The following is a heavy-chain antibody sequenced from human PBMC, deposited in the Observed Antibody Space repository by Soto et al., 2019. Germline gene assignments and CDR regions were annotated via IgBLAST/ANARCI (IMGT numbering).Heavy chain of an antibody. Sequence: TGGSLRLSCAASVFTFSSYGMHWVRQAPGKGLEWVAVIWYDGSNKYYADSVKGRFTISRDNSKNTLYLQMDSLRAEDTAVYYCARGGAARPDDYYGMDVWGQGTTVTVSS. CDR1: VFTFSSYG. J-gene: IGHJ6*02. CDR2: IWYDGSNK. V-gene: IGHV3-33*01. D-gene: IGHD6-6*01. CDR3: ARGGAARPDDYYGMDV.